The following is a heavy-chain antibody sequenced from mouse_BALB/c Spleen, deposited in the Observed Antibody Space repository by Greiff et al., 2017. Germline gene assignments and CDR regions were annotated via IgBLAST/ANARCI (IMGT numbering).Heavy chain of an antibody. CDR1: GFTFSSFG. Sequence: DVQLVESGGGLVQPGGSRKLSCAASGFTFSSFGMHWVRQAPEKGLEWVAYISSGSSTIYYADTVKGRFTISRDNPKNTLFLQMTSLRSEDTAMYYCARSPTTVVEEAMDYWGQGTSVTVSS. V-gene: IGHV5-17*02. CDR2: ISSGSSTI. D-gene: IGHD1-1*01. J-gene: IGHJ4*01. CDR3: ARSPTTVVEEAMDY.